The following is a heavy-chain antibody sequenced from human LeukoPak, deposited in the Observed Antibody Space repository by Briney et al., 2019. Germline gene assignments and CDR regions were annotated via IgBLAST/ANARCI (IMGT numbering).Heavy chain of an antibody. V-gene: IGHV5-51*01. CDR3: ARESQFYCSGGSCYGEDAFDI. J-gene: IGHJ3*02. D-gene: IGHD2-15*01. Sequence: GESLKISCKGSGYSITSYWIGWVRQMPGKGLEWMGIIYPGDSDTRYSPSFQGQVTISADKSISTAYLQWSSLKASDTAMYYCARESQFYCSGGSCYGEDAFDIWGQGTMVTVSS. CDR1: GYSITSYW. CDR2: IYPGDSDT.